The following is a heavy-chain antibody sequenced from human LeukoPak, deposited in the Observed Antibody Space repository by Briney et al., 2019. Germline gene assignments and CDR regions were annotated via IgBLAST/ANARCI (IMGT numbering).Heavy chain of an antibody. CDR1: AFTFSGYG. Sequence: GGSLRLSRAASAFTFSGYGMHWVRQAAGKGLEWVAFIRYDGSNKYYADSVKGLFTISRDNSKNTLYLQMNSLRAEDTAVYYCAKTLSSYGGPDYSGQGTLVTVSS. CDR3: AKTLSSYGGPDY. J-gene: IGHJ4*02. CDR2: IRYDGSNK. V-gene: IGHV3-30*02. D-gene: IGHD4/OR15-4a*01.